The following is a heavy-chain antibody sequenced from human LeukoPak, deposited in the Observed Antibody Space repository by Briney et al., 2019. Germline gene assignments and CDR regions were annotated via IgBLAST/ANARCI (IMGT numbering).Heavy chain of an antibody. CDR2: ISGSGGST. V-gene: IGHV3-23*01. J-gene: IGHJ4*02. D-gene: IGHD6-19*01. CDR3: AKEGVAVAGIAFEYFDY. CDR1: GFTFSNYG. Sequence: GGSLRLSCAASGFTFSNYGMHWVRQAPGKGREWVSAISGSGGSTYYADSVKGRFTISRDNSKNTLYLQMNSLRAEDTAVYYCAKEGVAVAGIAFEYFDYWGEGTLVTVSS.